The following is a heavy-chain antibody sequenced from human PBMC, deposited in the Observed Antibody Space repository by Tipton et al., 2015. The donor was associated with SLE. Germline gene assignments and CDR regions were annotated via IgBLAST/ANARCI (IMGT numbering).Heavy chain of an antibody. CDR3: ARLGFFDY. CDR2: INHSGST. Sequence: LRLSCTVSGGSISGYYWSWIRQPPGKGLEWIGEINHSGSTNYNPSLKSRVTISVDASKNQFSLKLSSVTAADTAVYYCARLGFFDYWGQGTLVTVSS. CDR1: GGSISGYY. V-gene: IGHV4-34*01. D-gene: IGHD7-27*01. J-gene: IGHJ4*02.